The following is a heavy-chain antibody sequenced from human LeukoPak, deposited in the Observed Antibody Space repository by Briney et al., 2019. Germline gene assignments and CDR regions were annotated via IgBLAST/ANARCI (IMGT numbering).Heavy chain of an antibody. CDR2: IYYSGST. J-gene: IGHJ4*02. D-gene: IGHD5-18*01. CDR1: GGSISSYY. V-gene: IGHV4-59*01. CDR3: ARGGIQLWSMYYFDY. Sequence: PSETLSLTCTVSGGSISSYYWSWIRQPPGKGLEWIGYIYYSGSTNYNPSLKSRVTISVDTSKNQFSLKLSSVTAADTAVYYCARGGIQLWSMYYFDYWGQGTLVTVSS.